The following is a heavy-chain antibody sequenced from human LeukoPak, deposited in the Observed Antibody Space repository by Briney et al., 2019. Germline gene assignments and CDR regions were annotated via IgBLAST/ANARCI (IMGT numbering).Heavy chain of an antibody. J-gene: IGHJ4*02. CDR2: ISGDGEST. Sequence: GGSLRLSCAASGFTFTSYALDWVRQAPGKGLEWMSVISGDGESTHYADSVKGRFTISRDNSKNTLYLQMNSLRAEDTAVYYCARDEYKADAYWGQGTLVTVSP. CDR1: GFTFTSYA. V-gene: IGHV3-23*01. D-gene: IGHD2/OR15-2a*01. CDR3: ARDEYKADAY.